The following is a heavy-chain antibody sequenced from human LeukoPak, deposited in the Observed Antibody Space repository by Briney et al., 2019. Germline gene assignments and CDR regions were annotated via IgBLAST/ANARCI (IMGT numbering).Heavy chain of an antibody. V-gene: IGHV1-2*02. D-gene: IGHD3-16*02. Sequence: ASVKVSCKASGYTFTSYGISWVRQAPGQGLGWMGWINPNSGGTNYAQKLQGRVTMTRDTSISTAYMELSRLRSDDTAVYYCARGRKFYPDYWGQGTLVTVSS. CDR3: ARGRKFYPDY. J-gene: IGHJ4*02. CDR2: INPNSGGT. CDR1: GYTFTSYG.